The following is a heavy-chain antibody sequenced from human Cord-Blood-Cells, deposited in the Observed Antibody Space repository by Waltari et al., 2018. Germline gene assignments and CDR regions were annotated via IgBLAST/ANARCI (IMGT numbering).Heavy chain of an antibody. Sequence: EVQLVESGGGLVQPGGSLKLSCAASGFTFSGSAMHWVRQASGKGLEWVGRSRSKANSYATADAASVKGRFTISRDDSKNTAYLQMNSLKTEDTAVYYCTSRYYYGSGSYKYYFDYWGQGTLVTVSS. CDR1: GFTFSGSA. CDR2: SRSKANSYAT. CDR3: TSRYYYGSGSYKYYFDY. D-gene: IGHD3-10*01. J-gene: IGHJ4*02. V-gene: IGHV3-73*01.